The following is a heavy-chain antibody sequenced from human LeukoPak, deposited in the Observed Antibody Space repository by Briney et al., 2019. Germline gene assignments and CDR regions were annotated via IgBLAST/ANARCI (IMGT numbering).Heavy chain of an antibody. D-gene: IGHD3-10*01. CDR3: AKAPNYSGSGSPLFDY. Sequence: ASVKVSCKASGYTFTSYGISWVRQAPGQGLEWMGWISAYNGNTNYAQKLQGRVTMTTDTSTSTAYMELTSLRSDDTAVYYCAKAPNYSGSGSPLFDYWGQGTLVTVSS. V-gene: IGHV1-18*01. J-gene: IGHJ4*02. CDR2: ISAYNGNT. CDR1: GYTFTSYG.